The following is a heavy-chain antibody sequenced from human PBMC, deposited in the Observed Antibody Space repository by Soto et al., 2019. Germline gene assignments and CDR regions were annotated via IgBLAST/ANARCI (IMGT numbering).Heavy chain of an antibody. V-gene: IGHV4-38-2*01. CDR1: NFSISSGYY. D-gene: IGHD1-26*01. CDR2: IYRSGTT. CDR3: ARTHSGSYYSVFNY. J-gene: IGHJ4*02. Sequence: SETLSLTCVVSNFSISSGYYWGWIRQSPGKGLEWIASIYRSGTTSYNPSLKSRVTISVDPSKNQVSLMLTAVTAADTAVYYCARTHSGSYYSVFNYWGRGSQVTVSS.